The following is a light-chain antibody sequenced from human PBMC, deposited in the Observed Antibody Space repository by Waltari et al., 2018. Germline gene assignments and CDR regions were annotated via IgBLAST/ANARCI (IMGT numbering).Light chain of an antibody. CDR3: QQYGTPLGNS. CDR1: QSVTSDY. CDR2: DAS. Sequence: EIVLTQSPGTLSLSPGERATLSCRASQSVTSDYLAWYRQKPGQAPSLLNYDASTRATGIPDRFSGSGSGADLSLTISRLEPEDSAVYYCQQYGTPLGNSFGQGTTLEIK. J-gene: IGKJ2*03. V-gene: IGKV3-20*01.